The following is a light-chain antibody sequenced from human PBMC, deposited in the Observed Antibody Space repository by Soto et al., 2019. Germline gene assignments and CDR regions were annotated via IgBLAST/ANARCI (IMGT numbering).Light chain of an antibody. Sequence: QSVLTQPPSASGTPGQGVTISCSGSTSNIGSNYVCWYQQLPGTAPKLLIYRNNQRPSGVPDRFSGSKSGTSASLAISGLRSDDEADYFCATWDDSLNGFYVFGTGTKVTVL. CDR2: RNN. J-gene: IGLJ1*01. V-gene: IGLV1-47*01. CDR3: ATWDDSLNGFYV. CDR1: TSNIGSNY.